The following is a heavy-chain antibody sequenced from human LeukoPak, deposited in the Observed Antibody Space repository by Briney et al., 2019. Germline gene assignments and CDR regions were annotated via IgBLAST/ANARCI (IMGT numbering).Heavy chain of an antibody. CDR2: IKQDGSEK. CDR3: ARISRYVWGSFEY. D-gene: IGHD3-16*01. V-gene: IGHV3-7*01. CDR1: GFTFSSYW. Sequence: GGSLRLSCAASGFTFSSYWMSWVRQAPGKGLEWVANIKQDGSEKYYVDSVKGRFTISRDNAKNSLYLQVNSLRAEDTAVYYCARISRYVWGSFEYWSQGTLVTVSS. J-gene: IGHJ4*02.